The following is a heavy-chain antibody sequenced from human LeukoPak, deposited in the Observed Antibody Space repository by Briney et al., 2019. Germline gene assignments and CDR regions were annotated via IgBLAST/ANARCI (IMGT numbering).Heavy chain of an antibody. D-gene: IGHD1-26*01. V-gene: IGHV3-74*01. CDR1: GFTFSLHR. J-gene: IGHJ4*02. Sequence: GGSQRLSCAASGFTFSLHRIHWVRQVPGKGLEWISWIETDATRTGYVASVRGRFTVSRDNAESTVYLEMNSLRAEDTAVYYCTRDQVGTMPLDYWGQGTLVTVSS. CDR3: TRDQVGTMPLDY. CDR2: IETDATRT.